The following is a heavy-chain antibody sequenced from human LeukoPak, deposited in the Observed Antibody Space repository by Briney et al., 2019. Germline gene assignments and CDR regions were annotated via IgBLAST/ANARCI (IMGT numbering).Heavy chain of an antibody. D-gene: IGHD3-10*01. CDR3: ARGIMVRGNYFDY. Sequence: SVKVSCRASGGTFSSYAISWVRQAPGQGLEWMGRIIPILGIANYAQKFQGRVTITADKSTSTAYMELSSLRSEDTAVYYCARGIMVRGNYFDYWGQGTLVTVSS. CDR2: IIPILGIA. J-gene: IGHJ4*02. CDR1: GGTFSSYA. V-gene: IGHV1-69*04.